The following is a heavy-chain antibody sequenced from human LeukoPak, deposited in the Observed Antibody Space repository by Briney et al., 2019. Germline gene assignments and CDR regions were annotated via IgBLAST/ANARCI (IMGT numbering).Heavy chain of an antibody. J-gene: IGHJ4*02. V-gene: IGHV3-7*01. CDR2: IKQDGSEK. Sequence: GGSLRLSCAASGFTFSSYWMSWVRQAPGKGLEWVANIKQDGSEKYYVDSVKGRFTISRDNAKNSLYLQMNSLRAEDTAVYYCARSPMVDIVVVVAAAPGDYWGQGTLVTVSS. D-gene: IGHD2-15*01. CDR3: ARSPMVDIVVVVAAAPGDY. CDR1: GFTFSSYW.